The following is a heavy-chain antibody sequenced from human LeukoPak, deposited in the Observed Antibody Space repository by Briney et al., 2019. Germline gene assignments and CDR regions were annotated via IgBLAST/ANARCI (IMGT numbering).Heavy chain of an antibody. V-gene: IGHV4-30-4*01. CDR1: GGSISSDNSY. J-gene: IGHJ6*02. D-gene: IGHD2-2*01. Sequence: SQTLSLTCTVSGGSISSDNSYWSWIRQSPGKGLEWIGYIYSSGNTYYNPSLRSRVTMSLDSSNNQISLKLSSVTVADTAVYYCAKDQRDIVVVPAAIYYYGMDVWGQGTTVTVSS. CDR2: IYSSGNT. CDR3: AKDQRDIVVVPAAIYYYGMDV.